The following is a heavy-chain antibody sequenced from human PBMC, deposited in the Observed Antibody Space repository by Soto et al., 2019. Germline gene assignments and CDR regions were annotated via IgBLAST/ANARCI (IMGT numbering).Heavy chain of an antibody. CDR3: AKAWASEAGRFYYGMDV. J-gene: IGHJ6*02. CDR1: GFTFDDYT. CDR2: ISWDGGST. V-gene: IGHV3-43*01. D-gene: IGHD1-26*01. Sequence: LRLSCAASGFTFDDYTMHWVRQAPGKVLEWVSLISWDGGSTYYADSVKGRFTISRDNSKNSLYLQMNSLRTEDTALYYCAKAWASEAGRFYYGMDVWGQGTTVTVSS.